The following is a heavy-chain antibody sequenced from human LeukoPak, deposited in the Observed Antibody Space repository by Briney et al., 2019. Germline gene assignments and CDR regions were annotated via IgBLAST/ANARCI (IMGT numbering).Heavy chain of an antibody. V-gene: IGHV3-23*01. Sequence: GGSLRLSCAASGFTFSSYAMSWVRQAPGKGLEWVSGISGSGDNTYYADSVKGRYTISRDNSKNTLYVQVNSLGTEDTAAYYCAKGSYYDSSGSFYFDYWGQGTLVTVSS. CDR1: GFTFSSYA. J-gene: IGHJ4*02. D-gene: IGHD3-22*01. CDR3: AKGSYYDSSGSFYFDY. CDR2: ISGSGDNT.